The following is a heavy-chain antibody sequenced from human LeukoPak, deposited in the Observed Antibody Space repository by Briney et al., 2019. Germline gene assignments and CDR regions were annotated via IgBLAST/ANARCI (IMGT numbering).Heavy chain of an antibody. D-gene: IGHD3-22*01. J-gene: IGHJ4*02. CDR3: ARVGSNDSSGYYYFDY. CDR1: GGSVSGYY. V-gene: IGHV4-59*02. Sequence: SETLSLTCTVSGGSVSGYYWSWIRQPPGKGLEWIGYIYYSGSTNYNPSLKSRVTISVDTSKNQFSLKLSSVTAADTAVYYCARVGSNDSSGYYYFDYWGQGTLVTVSS. CDR2: IYYSGST.